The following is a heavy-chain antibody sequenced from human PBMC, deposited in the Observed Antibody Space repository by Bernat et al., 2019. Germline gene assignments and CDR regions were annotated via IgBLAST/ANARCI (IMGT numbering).Heavy chain of an antibody. CDR3: AKDLRTYYSGSLDY. D-gene: IGHD1-26*01. CDR2: ISYDGSNK. Sequence: VQLVESGGGLVKPGGSLRLSCAASGFTFSSYSMHWVRQAPGKGLEWVAVISYDGSNKYYADSVKGRFTISRDNSKNTLYLQMNSLRAEDTAVYYCAKDLRTYYSGSLDYWGQGTLVTVSS. J-gene: IGHJ4*02. V-gene: IGHV3-30*18. CDR1: GFTFSSYS.